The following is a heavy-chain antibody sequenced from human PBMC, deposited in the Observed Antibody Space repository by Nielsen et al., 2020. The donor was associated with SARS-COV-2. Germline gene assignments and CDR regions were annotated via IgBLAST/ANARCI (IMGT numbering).Heavy chain of an antibody. CDR2: IYYSGST. J-gene: IGHJ3*02. D-gene: IGHD3-3*01. CDR1: GGSFSGYY. V-gene: IGHV4-34*01. CDR3: ASDFWSGYPVAFDI. Sequence: SETLSLTCAVYGGSFSGYYWSWIRQAPGKGLEWIGSIYYSGSTYYNPSLKSRVTISVDTSKNQFSLKLSSVTAADTAVYYCASDFWSGYPVAFDIWGQGTMVTVSS.